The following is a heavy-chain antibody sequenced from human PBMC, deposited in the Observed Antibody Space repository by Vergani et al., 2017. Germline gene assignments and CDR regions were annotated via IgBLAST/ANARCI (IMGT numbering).Heavy chain of an antibody. V-gene: IGHV3-30*03. CDR3: ATKSCGTPGCQIGYFRE. J-gene: IGHJ1*01. CDR2: ISKDGTHD. CDR1: GFGFKNFA. Sequence: QVSLVESGGGVVQPGRSLTLTCSASGFGFKNFAMHWVRQAPGKGLEWVATISKDGTHDYYEPSVRGRFAVSRDNFKSTLYLQMISLRTEDTAVYYCATKSCGTPGCQIGYFREWGQGTLVTVSS. D-gene: IGHD1-1*01.